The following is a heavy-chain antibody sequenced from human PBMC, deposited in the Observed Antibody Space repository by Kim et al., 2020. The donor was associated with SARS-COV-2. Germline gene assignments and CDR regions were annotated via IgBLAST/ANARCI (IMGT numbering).Heavy chain of an antibody. D-gene: IGHD2-15*01. CDR2: IIPIFGTA. J-gene: IGHJ4*02. CDR1: GGTFSSYA. Sequence: SVKVSCKASGGTFSSYAISWVRQAPGQGLEWMGGIIPIFGTANYAQKFQGRVTITADESTSTAYMELSSLRSEDTAVYYCARADCSGGSCYATFGRYYFDYWGQGTLVTVSS. CDR3: ARADCSGGSCYATFGRYYFDY. V-gene: IGHV1-69*13.